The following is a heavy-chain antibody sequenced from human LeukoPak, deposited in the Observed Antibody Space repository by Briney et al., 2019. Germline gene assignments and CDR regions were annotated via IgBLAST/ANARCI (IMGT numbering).Heavy chain of an antibody. CDR3: ASQDASIYSESSTSPTYSD. Sequence: SVKVSCKASGGTFTNYAFNWVRQAPGQGLEWMGRIIHIFDSAHYAQRFQGRITITTDESSTTAYMTLSSLTSDDTAVYYCASQDASIYSESSTSPTYSDWGQGTLVTVSS. CDR2: IIHIFDSA. D-gene: IGHD3-22*01. V-gene: IGHV1-69*05. CDR1: GGTFTNYA. J-gene: IGHJ4*02.